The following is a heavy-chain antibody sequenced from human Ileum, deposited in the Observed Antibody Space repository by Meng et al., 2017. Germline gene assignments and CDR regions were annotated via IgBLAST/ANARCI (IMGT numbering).Heavy chain of an antibody. V-gene: IGHV4-34*01. CDR1: GGSFSGYY. J-gene: IGHJ4*02. CDR2: INHSGST. CDR3: SRTSYYDNSGYYPG. D-gene: IGHD3-22*01. Sequence: AQLKQGGAGLLKPSETLSLTCAVYGGSFSGYYWSWIRQPPGKGLEWIGEINHSGSTNYNPSLKSRVTISVDTSKNQFSLKLSPVTAADTAVYYCSRTSYYDNSGYYPGWGQGTLVTVSS.